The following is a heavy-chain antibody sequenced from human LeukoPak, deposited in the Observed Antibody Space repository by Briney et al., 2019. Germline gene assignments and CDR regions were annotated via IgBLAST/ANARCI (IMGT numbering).Heavy chain of an antibody. CDR2: INHSGST. CDR1: GGSFSGYY. V-gene: IGHV4-34*01. Sequence: SETLSLTCAVYGGSFSGYYWSWIRQPPGKGLEWIGEINHSGSTNYNPPLKSRVTISVDTSKNQFSLKLSSVTAADTAVYYCAREGAAAGFDYWGQGTLVTVSS. J-gene: IGHJ4*02. D-gene: IGHD6-13*01. CDR3: AREGAAAGFDY.